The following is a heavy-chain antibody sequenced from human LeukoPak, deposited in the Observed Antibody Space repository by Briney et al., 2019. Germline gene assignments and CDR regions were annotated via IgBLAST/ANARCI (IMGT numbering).Heavy chain of an antibody. CDR1: GFTFSSYS. CDR3: AGDDPLGYCSSTSCYQGSYGMDV. J-gene: IGHJ6*02. D-gene: IGHD2-2*01. CDR2: ISSSSSYI. Sequence: GGSLRLSCAASGFTFSSYSMNWVRQAPGKGLEWVSSISSSSSYIYYADSVKGRFTISRDNAKNSLYLQMNSLRAEDTAVYYCAGDDPLGYCSSTSCYQGSYGMDVWGQGTTVTVSS. V-gene: IGHV3-21*01.